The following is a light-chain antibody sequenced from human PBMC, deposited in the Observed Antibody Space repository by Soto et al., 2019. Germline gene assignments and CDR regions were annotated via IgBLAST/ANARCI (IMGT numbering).Light chain of an antibody. Sequence: EIVMTQSPATLSVSPGERATLSCRASQSVGSGLSWYQQKPDQAPRLLIYGASTRATGIPARFSGSGSGTEFTLTISRLEPEDYGVYSCQQYGSSPITFGQGTRLEIK. CDR2: GAS. J-gene: IGKJ5*01. CDR3: QQYGSSPIT. CDR1: QSVGSG. V-gene: IGKV3-15*01.